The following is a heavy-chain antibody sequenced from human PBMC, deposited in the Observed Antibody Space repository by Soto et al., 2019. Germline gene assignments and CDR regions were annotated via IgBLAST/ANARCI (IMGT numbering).Heavy chain of an antibody. J-gene: IGHJ6*02. V-gene: IGHV1-8*01. CDR3: ARGFRDFWSGYYYYGMDV. CDR1: GYTFTSYD. Sequence: ASVKVSCKASGYTFTSYDINWVRQATGQGLEWMGWMNPNSGNTGYAQKFQGRVTMTRNTSISTAYMELSSLRSEDTAVYYCARGFRDFWSGYYYYGMDVWGQGTTVTV. D-gene: IGHD3-3*01. CDR2: MNPNSGNT.